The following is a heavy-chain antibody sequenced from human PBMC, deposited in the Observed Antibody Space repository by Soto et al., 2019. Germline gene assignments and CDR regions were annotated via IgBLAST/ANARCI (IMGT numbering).Heavy chain of an antibody. Sequence: SETLSLTCTVYGGSLSRYYWAWIRQPPGKGLEWIGYVYSGGSTFYNPSLESRVTISRDTPKNQFSLRLTSVTAADTAVYYCARAQRSGDCFDFWGQGIMGTVSS. D-gene: IGHD6-25*01. CDR2: VYSGGST. J-gene: IGHJ4*02. CDR3: ARAQRSGDCFDF. CDR1: GGSLSRYY. V-gene: IGHV4-59*01.